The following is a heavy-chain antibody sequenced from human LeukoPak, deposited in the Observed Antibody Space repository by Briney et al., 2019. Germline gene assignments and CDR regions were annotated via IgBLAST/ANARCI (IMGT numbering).Heavy chain of an antibody. CDR1: GFTFSSYG. CDR2: IREDGSNK. D-gene: IGHD2-2*01. J-gene: IGHJ4*02. Sequence: GGSLRLSCAASGFTFSSYGMHWVRQGPGKGGERVALIREDGSNKYYAESVKGRFTISRDNSKNTLYLHMNSLRAEDTALYYSAKVTTGRYCSSPSCSYNLDYWGQGTLVTVSS. CDR3: AKVTTGRYCSSPSCSYNLDY. V-gene: IGHV3-30*02.